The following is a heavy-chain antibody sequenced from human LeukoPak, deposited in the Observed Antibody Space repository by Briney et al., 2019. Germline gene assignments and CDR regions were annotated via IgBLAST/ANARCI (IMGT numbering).Heavy chain of an antibody. Sequence: PSETLSLTCTVSGGSISNYYWGWIRQPPGKGLEWIGYIYYSGSTNYNPSLKSRVTISVDTSKNQFSLKLSSVTAADTAVYYCARDRGYSYNWFDPWGQGTLVTVSS. CDR1: GGSISNYY. V-gene: IGHV4-59*01. CDR3: ARDRGYSYNWFDP. CDR2: IYYSGST. J-gene: IGHJ5*02. D-gene: IGHD5-18*01.